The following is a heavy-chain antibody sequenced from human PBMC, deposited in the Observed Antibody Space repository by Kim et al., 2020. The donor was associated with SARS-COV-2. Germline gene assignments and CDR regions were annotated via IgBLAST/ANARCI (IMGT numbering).Heavy chain of an antibody. J-gene: IGHJ4*01. V-gene: IGHV4-4*09. CDR3: ARKHFREGNFDH. D-gene: IGHD3-10*01. Sequence: HYTPSLQSRLTISVDTSKNQFSVQLTSVTAASTAFYYCARKHFREGNFDHWGHGALVTVSS.